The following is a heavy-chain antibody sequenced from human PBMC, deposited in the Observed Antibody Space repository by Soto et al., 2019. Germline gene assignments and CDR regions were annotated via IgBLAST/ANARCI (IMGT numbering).Heavy chain of an antibody. J-gene: IGHJ4*02. CDR1: GGSFSGYY. V-gene: IGHV4-34*01. CDR2: INHSGST. CDR3: ARGWGRIFDY. D-gene: IGHD7-27*01. Sequence: QVQLQQWGAGLLKPSETLFLTCAVYGGSFSGYYWNWIRQPLGKGLEWIGEINHSGSTNYNPSLKSRVTSPVDTSKNQFSLKLSSVTAADTAVYYCARGWGRIFDYWGQGTLVTVSP.